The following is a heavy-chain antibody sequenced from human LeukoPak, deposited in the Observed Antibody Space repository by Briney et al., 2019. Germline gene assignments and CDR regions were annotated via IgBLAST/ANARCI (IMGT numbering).Heavy chain of an antibody. J-gene: IGHJ4*02. Sequence: ASVKVSCKASGYTFTSYYMHWVRQAPGQGLEWMGIINPSGGSTSYAQKFQGRVTVTRDTSISTAYMELSRLRSDDTAVYYCARVNCSGGSCYLFDYWGQGTLVTVSS. V-gene: IGHV1-46*01. CDR3: ARVNCSGGSCYLFDY. CDR2: INPSGGST. CDR1: GYTFTSYY. D-gene: IGHD2-15*01.